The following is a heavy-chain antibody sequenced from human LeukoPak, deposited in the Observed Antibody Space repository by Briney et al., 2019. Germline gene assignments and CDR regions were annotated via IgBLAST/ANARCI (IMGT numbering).Heavy chain of an antibody. V-gene: IGHV3-23*01. CDR1: GFTFSSYA. J-gene: IGHJ5*02. CDR2: ISGSGGST. Sequence: GGSLRLSCAASGFTFSSYAMSWVRQAPGKGLEWVSAISGSGGSTYYADSVKGRFTISRDNSKNTLYLQMNSLRAEDTAVFYCAKSSSSGWYGWFDPWGQGTLVTVSS. D-gene: IGHD6-19*01. CDR3: AKSSSSGWYGWFDP.